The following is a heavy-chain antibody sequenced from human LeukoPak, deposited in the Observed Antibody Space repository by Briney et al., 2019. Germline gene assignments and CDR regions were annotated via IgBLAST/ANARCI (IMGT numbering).Heavy chain of an antibody. J-gene: IGHJ4*02. V-gene: IGHV4-34*01. CDR1: GGSFSGYY. CDR2: INHSGST. D-gene: IGHD5/OR15-5a*01. Sequence: RPSETLSLTCAVYGGSFSGYYWSWIRQPPGKGLEWIGEINHSGSTNYNPSLKSRVTISVDTSKNQFSLKLSSVTAADTAVYYCAGHLRWWDYWGQGTLVTVSS. CDR3: AGHLRWWDY.